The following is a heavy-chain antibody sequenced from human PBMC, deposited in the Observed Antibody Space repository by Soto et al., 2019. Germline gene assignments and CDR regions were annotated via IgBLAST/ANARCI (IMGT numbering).Heavy chain of an antibody. J-gene: IGHJ4*02. CDR2: IDWDDDK. V-gene: IGHV2-70*04. CDR1: GFSLSTTGMR. Sequence: SGPTLVNPTQTLTLTCTFSGFSLSTTGMRVSWIRQPPGKALDWHARIDWDDDKFYSTSLKTRLTISKDTSKNQVVLTMTNMGPGDTATYYCARTAGYYRGRHFDNWGQGILVTVSS. D-gene: IGHD2-15*01. CDR3: ARTAGYYRGRHFDN.